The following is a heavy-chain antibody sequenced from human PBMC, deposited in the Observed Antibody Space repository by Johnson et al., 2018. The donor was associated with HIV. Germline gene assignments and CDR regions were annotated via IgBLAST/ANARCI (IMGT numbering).Heavy chain of an antibody. CDR1: GFTFSSYW. CDR3: AKDSPAADAFDI. CDR2: IKQDGSEK. Sequence: ASGFTFSSYWMSWVRQAPGKGLEWVANIKQDGSEKYYVDSVKGRFTISRDNSKKTLYLQMHSLRDEDTAVYYCAKDSPAADAFDIWGQGTVVTVSS. V-gene: IGHV3-7*03. D-gene: IGHD6-25*01. J-gene: IGHJ3*02.